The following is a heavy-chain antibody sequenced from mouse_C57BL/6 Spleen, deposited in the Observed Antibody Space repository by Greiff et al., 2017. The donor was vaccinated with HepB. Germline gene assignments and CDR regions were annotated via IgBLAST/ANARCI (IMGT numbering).Heavy chain of an antibody. Sequence: QVHVKQPGAELVKPGASVKLSCKASGYTFTSYWMQWVKQRPGQGLEWIGEIDPSDSYTNYNQKFKGKATLTVDTSSSTAYMQLSSLTSEDSAVYYCARPGTLENWYFDVWGTGTTVTVSS. J-gene: IGHJ1*03. V-gene: IGHV1-50*01. CDR2: IDPSDSYT. D-gene: IGHD4-1*01. CDR3: ARPGTLENWYFDV. CDR1: GYTFTSYW.